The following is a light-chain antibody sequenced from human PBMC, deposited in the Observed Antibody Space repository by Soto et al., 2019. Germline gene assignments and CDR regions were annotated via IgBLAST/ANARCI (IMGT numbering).Light chain of an antibody. J-gene: IGLJ1*01. CDR2: GVN. CDR1: SSDVGIYNL. V-gene: IGLV2-23*02. Sequence: QSVLTQPASVSGSPGQPITISCTGTSSDVGIYNLVSWYQHFPGKAPKLMIYGVNKRPSGVSNRFSGSKSGSTASLTISGLQADDEADYYCCSSGGSPTYVFGTGTKVTVL. CDR3: CSSGGSPTYV.